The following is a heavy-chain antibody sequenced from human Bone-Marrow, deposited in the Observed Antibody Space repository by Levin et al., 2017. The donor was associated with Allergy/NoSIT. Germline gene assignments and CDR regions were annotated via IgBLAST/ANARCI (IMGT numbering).Heavy chain of an antibody. CDR2: IWYDGSNE. Sequence: GESLKISCATSGFTFTTYAIHWVRQAPGKGLEWVAVIWYDGSNEYYADSVRGRFTISRDNSKITLYLQMNSLRAEDTAVYYCARDSVQVVEPAPDDNNQPSLLMDVWGQGTTVIVSS. D-gene: IGHD3-22*01. CDR1: GFTFTTYA. J-gene: IGHJ6*02. V-gene: IGHV3-33*01. CDR3: ARDSVQVVEPAPDDNNQPSLLMDV.